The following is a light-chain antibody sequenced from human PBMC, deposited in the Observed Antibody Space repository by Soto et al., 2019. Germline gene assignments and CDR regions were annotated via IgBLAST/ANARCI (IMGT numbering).Light chain of an antibody. J-gene: IGKJ5*01. CDR1: PSIATY. CDR2: AAS. CDR3: QQNYVIPFT. Sequence: DIQMTQSPSSLSASVGDRVTITCRASPSIATYLNWYQHKLGEAPKLLIYAASSLQTGVPSRFSGSGSGTDFTLTISSLQPDDFAAYFCQQNYVIPFTFGPGTRLEMK. V-gene: IGKV1-39*01.